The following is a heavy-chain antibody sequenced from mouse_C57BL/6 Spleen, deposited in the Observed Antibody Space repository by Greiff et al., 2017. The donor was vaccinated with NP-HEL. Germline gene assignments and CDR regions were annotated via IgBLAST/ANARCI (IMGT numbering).Heavy chain of an antibody. CDR3: ARKGRRQGDYYGSSLSWFAY. D-gene: IGHD1-1*01. CDR2: IWWDDDK. J-gene: IGHJ3*01. Sequence: QVTLKVSGPGILQPSQTLSLTCSFSGFSLSTFGMGVGWIRQPSGKGLEWLAHIWWDDDKYYNPALKSRLTISKDTSKNQVFLKIANVDTADTATYYCARKGRRQGDYYGSSLSWFAYWGKGTLVTVSA. CDR1: GFSLSTFGMG. V-gene: IGHV8-8*01.